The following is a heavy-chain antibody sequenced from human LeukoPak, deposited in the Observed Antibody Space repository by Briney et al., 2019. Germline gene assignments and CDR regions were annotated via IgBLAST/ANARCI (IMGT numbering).Heavy chain of an antibody. D-gene: IGHD3-3*02. J-gene: IGHJ4*02. CDR1: GGSISSYY. CDR3: ARHISGAATLD. Sequence: PSETLSLTCTVSGGSISSYYWSWIRQPPGKGLEWIGYIYYSGSTNYNPSLKSRVTMSVDTSKNQFSLTLSSVTAADTAVYYCARHISGAATLDWGQGTLVTVSS. V-gene: IGHV4-59*08. CDR2: IYYSGST.